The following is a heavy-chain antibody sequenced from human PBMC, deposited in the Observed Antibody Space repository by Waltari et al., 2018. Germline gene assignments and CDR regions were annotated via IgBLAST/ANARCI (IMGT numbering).Heavy chain of an antibody. J-gene: IGHJ4*02. V-gene: IGHV1-18*01. CDR3: ARWGRDYSSSSNFDF. CDR2: ISAYNGNT. CDR1: GYTFSNYG. D-gene: IGHD6-6*01. Sequence: QIQLVQSAAEVKPPGASVKVSCKASGYTFSNYGVKWVRKAPGQGLEWMGWISAYNGNTNYAQKFQGRVTMTTDTSTNTAYMELRSLGSDDTAVYFCARWGRDYSSSSNFDFWGQGTLVTVSS.